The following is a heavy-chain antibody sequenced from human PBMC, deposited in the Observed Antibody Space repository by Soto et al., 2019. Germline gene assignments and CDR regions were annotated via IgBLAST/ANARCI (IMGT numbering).Heavy chain of an antibody. CDR2: ISAYNGNT. CDR3: ARDLYTVTGPYYYDYGMDV. Sequence: QVQLVQSGAEVKKPGASVKVSCKASGYTFTSYGISWVRQAPGQGLEWMGWISAYNGNTNYAQKLQGRVTMTTDTSTSTADMELRSLRSDDTAVYYCARDLYTVTGPYYYDYGMDVWGQGTTVTVSS. D-gene: IGHD4-17*01. J-gene: IGHJ6*02. V-gene: IGHV1-18*01. CDR1: GYTFTSYG.